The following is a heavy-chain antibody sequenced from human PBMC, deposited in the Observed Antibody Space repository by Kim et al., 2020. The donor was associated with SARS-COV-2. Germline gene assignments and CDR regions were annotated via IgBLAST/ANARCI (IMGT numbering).Heavy chain of an antibody. D-gene: IGHD3-10*01. CDR2: INPNTGVT. V-gene: IGHV1-2*02. CDR1: GYTFTAYS. J-gene: IGHJ3*02. Sequence: ASVKVSCKASGYTFTAYSMNWVRQAPGQGLEWMGWINPNTGVTDYAQNFQGRVTMTTDTSINTAYMELTRLTSDDTAMYYCASPYKSDWFGDGFDIWGQGTMVTVST. CDR3: ASPYKSDWFGDGFDI.